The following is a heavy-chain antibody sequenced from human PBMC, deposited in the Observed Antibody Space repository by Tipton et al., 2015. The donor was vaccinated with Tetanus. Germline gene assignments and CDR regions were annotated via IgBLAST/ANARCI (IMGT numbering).Heavy chain of an antibody. Sequence: SLRLSCAASGFSVSSSVVNWVRQAPGKGLEWVAKIKEDGSEKNYVDSVKGRFTISRDNAKNSLYLQMNSLRAEDTAVYYCARESRSRVVGQWGQGALVTVSS. V-gene: IGHV3-7*01. D-gene: IGHD2-21*01. CDR3: ARESRSRVVGQ. CDR2: IKEDGSEK. J-gene: IGHJ1*01. CDR1: GFSVSSSV.